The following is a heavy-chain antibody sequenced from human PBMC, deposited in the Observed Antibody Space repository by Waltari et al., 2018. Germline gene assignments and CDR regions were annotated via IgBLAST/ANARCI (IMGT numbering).Heavy chain of an antibody. Sequence: QVQLVQSGSELKKPGASVKVSCKASGYTFTSYAMNWVRQAPGQGLEWMGWGNNNTGNPAYAQGFTGRFVFSLDTSVSTAYLQISSLKAEDTAVYYCARDNDLPLIWHYFDYWGQGTLVTVSS. CDR2: GNNNTGNP. CDR3: ARDNDLPLIWHYFDY. V-gene: IGHV7-4-1*02. J-gene: IGHJ4*02. D-gene: IGHD1-1*01. CDR1: GYTFTSYA.